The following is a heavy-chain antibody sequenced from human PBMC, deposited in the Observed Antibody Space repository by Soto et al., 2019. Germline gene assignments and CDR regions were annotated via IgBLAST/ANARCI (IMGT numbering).Heavy chain of an antibody. J-gene: IGHJ3*02. CDR3: AKDIEWGGSHLNHAFDT. Sequence: EMQLVESGGGLVQPGRSLRLSCATSGFTFEDYAMHWVRQAPGKGLEWVSGISWNSGIIDYADSVKGRFTISRDNAKHYVDLQRNSVSSEDTALSYSAKDIEWGGSHLNHAFDTWGRGTMVSVSP. CDR1: GFTFEDYA. CDR2: ISWNSGII. V-gene: IGHV3-9*01. D-gene: IGHD1-26*01.